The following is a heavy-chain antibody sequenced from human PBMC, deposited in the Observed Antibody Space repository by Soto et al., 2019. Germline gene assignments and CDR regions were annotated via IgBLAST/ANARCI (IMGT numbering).Heavy chain of an antibody. D-gene: IGHD3-10*01. J-gene: IGHJ6*02. V-gene: IGHV1-69*01. CDR2: IVPMLGTP. Sequence: QVQLVQSGAEVREPGSSVRVSCKASGGTFGNFIMNWVRQTPGQGLEWMGGIVPMLGTPTYAEKFKGRVRISAARSPSTTYLELTTLRSEDTAIYYCARNGTYSSPPSHYSGMDVWGQGTTVTVSS. CDR3: ARNGTYSSPPSHYSGMDV. CDR1: GGTFGNFI.